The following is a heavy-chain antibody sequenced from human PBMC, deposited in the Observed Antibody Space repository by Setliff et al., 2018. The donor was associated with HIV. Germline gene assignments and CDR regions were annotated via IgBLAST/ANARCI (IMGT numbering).Heavy chain of an antibody. D-gene: IGHD6-13*01. J-gene: IGHJ4*02. V-gene: IGHV1-3*01. CDR2: INAGNGNT. CDR1: GYTFTSYA. Sequence: ASVKVSCKASGYTFTSYAMHWVRQAPGQRLEWMGWINAGNGNTKYSQKFQDRVTITRDSSADTSYMELSSPRSEDTAVYYCASGYARGSMTHWGQGTLVTVSS. CDR3: ASGYARGSMTH.